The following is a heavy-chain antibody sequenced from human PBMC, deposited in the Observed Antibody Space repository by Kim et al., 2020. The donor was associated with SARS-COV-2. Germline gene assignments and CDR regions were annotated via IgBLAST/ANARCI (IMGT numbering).Heavy chain of an antibody. V-gene: IGHV1-46*01. CDR3: FYDSSNYSV. CDR2: IIPRGGNT. CDR1: GYTFSTYY. Sequence: ASVKVSCKASGYTFSTYYMHWVRQAPGQGLEWMGIIIPRGGNTTYAQNFEGRVTMTRDTSTRTVYMDLSSLRSEDTAVYYCFYDSSNYSVWGQGTLVTVSS. J-gene: IGHJ4*02. D-gene: IGHD3-22*01.